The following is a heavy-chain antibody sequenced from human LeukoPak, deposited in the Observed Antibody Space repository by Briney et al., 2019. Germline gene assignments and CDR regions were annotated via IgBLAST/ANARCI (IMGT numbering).Heavy chain of an antibody. CDR3: ARYLGVGTIFGVGAIGY. J-gene: IGHJ4*02. Sequence: PGRSLRLSCAASGFTFSSYGMHWVRQAPGKGLEWVAVISYDGSNKNYADSVKGRFTISRDNSKNTLYLQMNSLRAEDTAVYYCARYLGVGTIFGVGAIGYWGQGTLVTVSS. V-gene: IGHV3-30*03. CDR2: ISYDGSNK. CDR1: GFTFSSYG. D-gene: IGHD3-3*01.